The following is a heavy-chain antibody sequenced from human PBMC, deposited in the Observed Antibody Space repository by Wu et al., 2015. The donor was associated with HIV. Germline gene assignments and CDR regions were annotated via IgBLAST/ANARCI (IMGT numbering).Heavy chain of an antibody. Sequence: QVQLLQSGAEVKKPGASVMVSCKASGYTFIDYYLYWVRQAPRQGLEWMGWINPNRGGTKYAQKFQGRVTMTRDSSINTAYMELRSLTFDDMAVYYCAKLATTGTRYYYYNGMDVWGQGTAITVSS. D-gene: IGHD1-1*01. V-gene: IGHV1-2*02. CDR3: AKLATTGTRYYYYNGMDV. CDR1: GYTFIDYY. CDR2: INPNRGGT. J-gene: IGHJ6*02.